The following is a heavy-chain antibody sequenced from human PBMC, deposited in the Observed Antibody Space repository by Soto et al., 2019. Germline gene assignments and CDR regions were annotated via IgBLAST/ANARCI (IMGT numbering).Heavy chain of an antibody. Sequence: SETLSLTCAVYGGSFSGYYWSWIRQPPGKGLEWIGEINHSGSTNYNPSLKSRVTISVDTSKNQFSLKLSSVTAADTAVYYCARGYYDSSGYYIFDYWGQGTLVTVS. CDR2: INHSGST. CDR3: ARGYYDSSGYYIFDY. CDR1: GGSFSGYY. D-gene: IGHD3-22*01. J-gene: IGHJ4*02. V-gene: IGHV4-34*01.